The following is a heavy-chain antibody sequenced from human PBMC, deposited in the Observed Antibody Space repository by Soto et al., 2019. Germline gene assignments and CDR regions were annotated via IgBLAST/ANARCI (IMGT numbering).Heavy chain of an antibody. CDR3: AKKYSSGWYDWFDP. Sequence: QVQLVESGGGVVQPGRSLRLSCAASGFTFSSYGMHWVRQAPGKGLEWVAVISYDGSNKYYADSVKGRFTISRDNSKNTLYLQMNSLRAEDTAVYYCAKKYSSGWYDWFDPWGQGTLVTVSS. D-gene: IGHD6-19*01. J-gene: IGHJ5*02. CDR1: GFTFSSYG. V-gene: IGHV3-30*18. CDR2: ISYDGSNK.